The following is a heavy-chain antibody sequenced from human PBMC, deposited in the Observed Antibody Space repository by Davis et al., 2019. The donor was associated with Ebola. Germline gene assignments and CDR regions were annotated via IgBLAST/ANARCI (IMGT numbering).Heavy chain of an antibody. D-gene: IGHD3-22*01. CDR3: ARLSYYYDNSAYSRTYNWFDP. CDR1: GGSITTYY. J-gene: IGHJ5*02. V-gene: IGHV4-59*08. Sequence: MPSETLSLTCTVSGGSITTYYWGWIRQSPEKGLEWIGYLHYSGSTNYNPSLKSRVTTSVDTSKNQLPLKLTSVTAADTAVYYCARLSYYYDNSAYSRTYNWFDPWGQGTLVTVSS. CDR2: LHYSGST.